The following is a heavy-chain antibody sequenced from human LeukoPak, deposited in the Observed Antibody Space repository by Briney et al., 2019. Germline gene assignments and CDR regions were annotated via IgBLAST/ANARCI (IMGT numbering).Heavy chain of an antibody. V-gene: IGHV3-7*01. D-gene: IGHD5/OR15-5a*01. CDR3: AGSQSTMATWSLDY. CDR1: GFTFSKYR. Sequence: PGGSLRLSCVVSGFTFSKYRMTWVRQAPGKGLEWVANINQDGSDIYYLDSLGGRFTISRDNAAGSVFLHLDNLTVEDTAVYYCAGSQSTMATWSLDYWGRGTRVTVSS. CDR2: INQDGSDI. J-gene: IGHJ4*02.